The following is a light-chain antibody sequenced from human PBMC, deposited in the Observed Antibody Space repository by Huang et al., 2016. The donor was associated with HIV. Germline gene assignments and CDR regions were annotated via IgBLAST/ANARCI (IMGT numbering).Light chain of an antibody. CDR2: AAS. J-gene: IGKJ2*01. CDR1: QSISSY. CDR3: QQSYSTLRYT. Sequence: DIQMTQSPFSLSASVGDRVTITCRASQSISSYLNWYQQKPGKAPKRLIYAASSLQSGVPSRFSGSGSGTDYTLTISSLQPEDFATYYCQQSYSTLRYTFGQGTKLEIK. V-gene: IGKV1-39*01.